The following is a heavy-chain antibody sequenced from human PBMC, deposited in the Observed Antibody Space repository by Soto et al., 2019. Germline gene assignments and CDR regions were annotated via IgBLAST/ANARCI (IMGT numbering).Heavy chain of an antibody. CDR3: ARMESFGSLNWFDP. J-gene: IGHJ5*02. CDR2: LHSTGAT. CDR1: GGSINNYW. V-gene: IGHV4-4*07. Sequence: LSLTCTVSGGSINNYWWSWIRQAADKRLEWIGRLHSTGATNYNPSLRSRVTMSVDKSKNQFSLNLASVTAADTAVYYCARMESFGSLNWFDPWGQGTLVTVSS. D-gene: IGHD5-18*01.